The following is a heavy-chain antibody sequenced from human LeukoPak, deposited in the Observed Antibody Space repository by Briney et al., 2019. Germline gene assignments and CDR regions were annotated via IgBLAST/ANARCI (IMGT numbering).Heavy chain of an antibody. CDR3: ARQWIQLWLRPFDY. V-gene: IGHV4-34*01. J-gene: IGHJ4*02. D-gene: IGHD5-18*01. Sequence: SETLSLTCAVYGGSFSGCYWSWIRQPPGKGLEWIGEINHSGSTNYNPSLKSRVTISLDTSKNQFSLKLSSVTAADTAVYYCARQWIQLWLRPFDYWGQGTLVTVSS. CDR2: INHSGST. CDR1: GGSFSGCY.